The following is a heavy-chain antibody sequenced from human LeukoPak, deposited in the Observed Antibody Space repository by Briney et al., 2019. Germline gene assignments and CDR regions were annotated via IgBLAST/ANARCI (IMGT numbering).Heavy chain of an antibody. CDR1: GFTFTTYG. V-gene: IGHV3-23*01. CDR3: ARGSLYYYDSSGYPLDY. D-gene: IGHD3-22*01. Sequence: PGGSLRLSCSASGFTFTTYGMNWVRQAPGKGLEWVSGIGGSGTRTYYADSVKGRFTISRDNSKNTLYLQMNSLKAEDTAVYYCARGSLYYYDSSGYPLDYWGQGTLVTVSS. CDR2: IGGSGTRT. J-gene: IGHJ4*02.